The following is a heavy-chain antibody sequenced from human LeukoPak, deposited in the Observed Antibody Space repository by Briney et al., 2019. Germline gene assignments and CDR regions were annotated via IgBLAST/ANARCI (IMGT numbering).Heavy chain of an antibody. V-gene: IGHV3-30*18. CDR1: GFTFSSYG. CDR3: PKWISYGYDDAFDI. Sequence: GGSLRLSCAASGFTFSSYGMHWVRQAPGKGLEWVAVISYDGSNKYYADSVKGRFTISRDNSKNTLYLQMNSLRAEDTAVYYCPKWISYGYDDAFDIWGEGTMVTVSS. CDR2: ISYDGSNK. D-gene: IGHD5-18*01. J-gene: IGHJ3*02.